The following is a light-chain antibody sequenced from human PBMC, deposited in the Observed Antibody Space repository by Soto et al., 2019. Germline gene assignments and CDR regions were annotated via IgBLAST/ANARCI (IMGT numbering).Light chain of an antibody. Sequence: EIVMTPSPATLSVSPGERATLSCRASQSVSSNLAWYQQTPGQAPRLLIYGASTRATGIPARFSGSGSGTEFTLTISSLQSEDFAVYNCQQYNNWPWTFGQGTKVDI. J-gene: IGKJ1*01. CDR3: QQYNNWPWT. CDR1: QSVSSN. CDR2: GAS. V-gene: IGKV3-15*01.